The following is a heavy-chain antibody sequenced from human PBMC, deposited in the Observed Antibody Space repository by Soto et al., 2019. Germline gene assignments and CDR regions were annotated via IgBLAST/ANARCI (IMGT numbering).Heavy chain of an antibody. V-gene: IGHV1-8*01. CDR3: ARQRRGTWYYFDH. D-gene: IGHD3-16*01. Sequence: ASVKVSCKTSGYTFTTYDINWVRQATGQGLEWMGWINPYADKTGFAQKFQGRVTMTRDTSINTVYMELNNLRSEDTAVYYCARQRRGTWYYFDHWGQGTLVTVSS. CDR2: INPYADKT. CDR1: GYTFTTYD. J-gene: IGHJ4*02.